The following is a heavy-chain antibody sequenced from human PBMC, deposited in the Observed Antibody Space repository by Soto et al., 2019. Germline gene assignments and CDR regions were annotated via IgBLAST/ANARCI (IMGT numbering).Heavy chain of an antibody. D-gene: IGHD3-16*01. J-gene: IGHJ4*02. CDR2: ISAYNGNT. CDR1: GYTFTNFG. Sequence: QVQLVQSGAEVKKPGASVKVSCKASGYTFTNFGISWVRQDPGQGLEWMGWISAYNGNTNSAQKFQDRVTMTTDTSTSTGYMELRSLRSDDTAIYYWARGGTPIDYWGQRTLVTVSS. V-gene: IGHV1-18*01. CDR3: ARGGTPIDY.